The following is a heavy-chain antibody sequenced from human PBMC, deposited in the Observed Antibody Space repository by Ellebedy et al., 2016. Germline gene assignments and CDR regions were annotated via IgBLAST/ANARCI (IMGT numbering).Heavy chain of an antibody. CDR2: INHSGST. V-gene: IGHV4-34*01. J-gene: IGHJ6*03. D-gene: IGHD3-3*01. CDR1: GGSFSGYY. Sequence: SETLSLTXAVYGGSFSGYYWSWIRQPPGKGLEWIGEINHSGSTNYNPSLKSRVTISVDTSKNQFSLKLSSVTAADTAVYYCARGAPITIFGVVRPFYYMDVWGKGTTVTVSS. CDR3: ARGAPITIFGVVRPFYYMDV.